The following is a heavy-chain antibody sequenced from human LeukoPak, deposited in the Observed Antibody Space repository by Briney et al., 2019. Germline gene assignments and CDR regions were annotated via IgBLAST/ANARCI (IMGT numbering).Heavy chain of an antibody. J-gene: IGHJ5*02. CDR3: ARGTYDFWSGYYTFWFDP. CDR2: IIPILGIV. CDR1: GGTFSSYT. V-gene: IGHV1-69*02. D-gene: IGHD3-3*01. Sequence: SVKVSCKASGGTFSSYTISWVRQAPGQGLEWMGRIIPILGIVNYAQKFQGRVTITADKSTSTAYMELSSLRSEDTAVYYCARGTYDFWSGYYTFWFDPWGQGTLVTVSS.